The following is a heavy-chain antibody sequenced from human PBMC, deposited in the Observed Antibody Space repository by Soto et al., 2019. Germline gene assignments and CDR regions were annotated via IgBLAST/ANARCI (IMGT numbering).Heavy chain of an antibody. CDR1: EGTVIRDW. V-gene: IGHV3-7*04. D-gene: IGHD1-26*01. CDR2: TNQDGSEK. Sequence: EVHLVESGGGLVQTGGSLRLSCAIFEGTVIRDWMNWVRQAPGKGLEWVAHTNQDGSEKYYVDSVKGRFTIYRDNDKNSLYLQMNSLRAKDTAMYFCSGGVGDAFWGQGTLVTVSS. CDR3: SGGVGDAF. J-gene: IGHJ4*02.